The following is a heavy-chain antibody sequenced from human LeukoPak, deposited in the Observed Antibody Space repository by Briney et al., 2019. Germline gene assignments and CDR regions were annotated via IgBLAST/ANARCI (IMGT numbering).Heavy chain of an antibody. CDR3: ASDWLATIAVARTDWFDP. V-gene: IGHV1-2*02. Sequence: ASVKVSCKASGYTFTGYYMHWVRQAPGQGLEWMGWINPNSGGTNYAQKFQGRVTMTRDTSISTAYMELSRLRSDDTAVYYCASDWLATIAVARTDWFDPWGQGTLATVS. D-gene: IGHD6-19*01. CDR2: INPNSGGT. J-gene: IGHJ5*02. CDR1: GYTFTGYY.